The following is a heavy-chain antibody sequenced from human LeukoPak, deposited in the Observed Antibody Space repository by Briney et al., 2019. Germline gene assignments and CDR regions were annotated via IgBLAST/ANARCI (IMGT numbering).Heavy chain of an antibody. Sequence: GASVKVSCKASGYTFTSYYMHWVRQAPGQGLEWMGIINPSGGSTSYAQKFQGRVTMTRDTSTSTVYMELSSLRSEDTAVYYCARDNRTYYYDSSGYYFIEGHHDAFDIWGQGTMVTVSS. CDR2: INPSGGST. CDR1: GYTFTSYY. V-gene: IGHV1-46*01. D-gene: IGHD3-22*01. J-gene: IGHJ3*02. CDR3: ARDNRTYYYDSSGYYFIEGHHDAFDI.